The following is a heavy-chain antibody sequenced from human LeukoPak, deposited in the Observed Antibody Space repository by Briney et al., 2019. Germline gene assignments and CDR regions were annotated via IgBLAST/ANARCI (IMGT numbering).Heavy chain of an antibody. CDR2: LNSDGTRK. D-gene: IGHD2-2*01. CDR3: ARDFADIVVVPAAESQFDP. CDR1: GFSFSSYW. V-gene: IGHV3-74*01. J-gene: IGHJ5*02. Sequence: GGSLRLSCTASGFSFSSYWMHWVRQVPGKGLVWVSCLNSDGTRKSYADSVKGRFNISRDNAKNTLYLQMNSLRVEDTAVYYCARDFADIVVVPAAESQFDPWGQGTLVTVSS.